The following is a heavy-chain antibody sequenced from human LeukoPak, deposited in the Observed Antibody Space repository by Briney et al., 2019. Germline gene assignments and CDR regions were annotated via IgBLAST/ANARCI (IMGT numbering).Heavy chain of an antibody. J-gene: IGHJ4*02. Sequence: SETLSLTRTVSGGSISSGDYYWSWIRQPPGKGLEWIGYIYYRGSTYYNPSLKSRVTISVDTSKNQFSLKLSSVTAADTAVYYCARAGRDYVWGSYRLNYFDYWGQGTLVTVSS. V-gene: IGHV4-30-4*08. D-gene: IGHD3-16*02. CDR3: ARAGRDYVWGSYRLNYFDY. CDR2: IYYRGST. CDR1: GGSISSGDYY.